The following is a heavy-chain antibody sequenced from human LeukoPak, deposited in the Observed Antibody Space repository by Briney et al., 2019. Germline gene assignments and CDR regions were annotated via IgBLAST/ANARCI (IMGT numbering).Heavy chain of an antibody. CDR2: ISAYNGNT. Sequence: GASVKVSCKASGYTFTSYGISWVRQAPGQGLEWMGWISAYNGNTNYAQKLQGRVTMTTDTSTSTAYMELRSLRSDDTAVYYCARDLLRTYYYDSSGYFGIDYWGQGTLVTVSS. V-gene: IGHV1-18*01. D-gene: IGHD3-22*01. CDR1: GYTFTSYG. J-gene: IGHJ4*02. CDR3: ARDLLRTYYYDSSGYFGIDY.